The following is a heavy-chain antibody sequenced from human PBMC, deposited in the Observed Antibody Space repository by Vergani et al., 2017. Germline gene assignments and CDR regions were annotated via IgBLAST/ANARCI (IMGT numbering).Heavy chain of an antibody. Sequence: QVQLQESGPGLVKPSQTLSLTCTVSGGSISSYYWSWVRQPPGKGLEWVGYIYYSGSTNYNPSLKSRVTISVDTSKNQFSLKLSSVTAADTAVYYCARGAYCGGDCYSLNYWYFDRWGRGTLVTVSS. V-gene: IGHV4-59*01. D-gene: IGHD2-21*02. J-gene: IGHJ2*01. CDR1: GGSISSYY. CDR2: IYYSGST. CDR3: ARGAYCGGDCYSLNYWYFDR.